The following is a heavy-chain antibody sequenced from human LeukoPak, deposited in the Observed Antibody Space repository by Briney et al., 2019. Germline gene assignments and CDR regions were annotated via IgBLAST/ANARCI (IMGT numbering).Heavy chain of an antibody. V-gene: IGHV3-23*01. CDR1: GFTLSSYA. CDR2: ISGSGVST. CDR3: AKDYSGSYYEYFDY. Sequence: GGSLRLSCAASGFTLSSYAMSWVRQAPGKGLEWVSAISGSGVSTYYADSVKGRFTISRDNSKNTLYLQMNSLRAEDTAVYYCAKDYSGSYYEYFDYWGQGTLVTVSS. D-gene: IGHD1-26*01. J-gene: IGHJ4*02.